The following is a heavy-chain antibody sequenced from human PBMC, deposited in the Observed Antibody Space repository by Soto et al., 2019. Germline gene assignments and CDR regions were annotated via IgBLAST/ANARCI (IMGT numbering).Heavy chain of an antibody. D-gene: IGHD2-2*01. Sequence: EVQLVESGGGLVKPGESLRLSCAASGFTFSSYSMNWIRQGPGQGLEWVSSIASRSDYIFYADSVRGRFTISRDNAKNSLYLQMNSLRAEDTAVYYCAKSVPAHPFDFWGQGTMVSVSS. CDR3: AKSVPAHPFDF. CDR2: IASRSDYI. CDR1: GFTFSSYS. V-gene: IGHV3-21*02. J-gene: IGHJ3*01.